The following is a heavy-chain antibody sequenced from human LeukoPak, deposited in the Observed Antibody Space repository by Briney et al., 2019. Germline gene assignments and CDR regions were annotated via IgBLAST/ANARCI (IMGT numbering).Heavy chain of an antibody. J-gene: IGHJ5*02. CDR2: IYHSGST. D-gene: IGHD3-10*01. CDR1: GGSISSGGYS. Sequence: SQTLSLTCAVSGGSISSGGYSWSWIRQPPGKGLEWIGYIYHSGSTYYNPSLKSRVTISVDRSKNQFSLKLGSVTAADTAVYYCARGGGSGNWFDPCGQGTLVTVYS. V-gene: IGHV4-30-2*01. CDR3: ARGGGSGNWFDP.